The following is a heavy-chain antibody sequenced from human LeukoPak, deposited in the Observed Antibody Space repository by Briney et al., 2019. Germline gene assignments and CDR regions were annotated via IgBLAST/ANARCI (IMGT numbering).Heavy chain of an antibody. J-gene: IGHJ6*03. CDR1: GVSISSYY. V-gene: IGHV4-59*01. D-gene: IGHD1-14*01. Sequence: SETLSLTCTVSGVSISSYYWSWIRQPPGKGLEWIGYTHYSGSTSYNSSLRSRVTISVDRSKNQISLKLTSVTAADTAVFYCARGGALSTNRYYYYMDGRGKGTTVTVPS. CDR2: THYSGST. CDR3: ARGGALSTNRYYYYMDG.